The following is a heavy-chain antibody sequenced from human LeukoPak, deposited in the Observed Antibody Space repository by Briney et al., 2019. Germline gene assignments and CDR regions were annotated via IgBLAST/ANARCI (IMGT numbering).Heavy chain of an antibody. V-gene: IGHV1-2*02. CDR1: GYTFTGYY. CDR2: INPNSGGT. CDR3: ARSYSWKNWFDP. J-gene: IGHJ5*02. D-gene: IGHD1-20*01. Sequence: ASVKVSCKASGYTFTGYYTHWVRQAPGQGLEWMGWINPNSGGTNYAQKFQGRVTMTRDTSISTAYMELSRLRSDDTAVYYCARSYSWKNWFDPWGQGTLVTVSS.